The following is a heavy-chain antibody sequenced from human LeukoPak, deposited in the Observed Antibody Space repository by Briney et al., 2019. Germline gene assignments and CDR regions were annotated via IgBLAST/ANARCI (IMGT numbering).Heavy chain of an antibody. J-gene: IGHJ6*02. V-gene: IGHV3-48*01. CDR1: GFTFTDYA. CDR3: ARVWVFGELSPYGMDV. D-gene: IGHD3-10*01. Sequence: GGSLRLSCAVSGFTFTDYAMNWFRQAPGKGLEWLSYISRSSDTIYYADSVKGRFTISRDNSKNTLYLQMNSLRAEDTAVYYCARVWVFGELSPYGMDVWGQGTTVTVSS. CDR2: ISRSSDTI.